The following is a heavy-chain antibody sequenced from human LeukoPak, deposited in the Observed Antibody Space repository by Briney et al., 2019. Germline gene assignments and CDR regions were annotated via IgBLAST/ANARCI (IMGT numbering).Heavy chain of an antibody. CDR3: ARDETKIKFDSGTYSPDAFDI. V-gene: IGHV3-11*06. CDR1: GFAFSDYY. D-gene: IGHD2-15*01. Sequence: GGSLRLSCAASGFAFSDYYMTWVRQAPGKGLECISYVSSGRTYTKYADSVKGRFSISRDNAKNSLYLHMTILRAEDTAVYFCARDETKIKFDSGTYSPDAFDIWGQGTTVTVSS. J-gene: IGHJ3*02. CDR2: VSSGRTYT.